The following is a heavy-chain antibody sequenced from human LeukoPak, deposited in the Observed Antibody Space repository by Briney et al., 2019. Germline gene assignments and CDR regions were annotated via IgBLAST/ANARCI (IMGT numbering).Heavy chain of an antibody. CDR1: GGSITTYY. Sequence: SETLSLTCTVSGGSITTYYWSWIRQPPGKGLEWIAFIYYGGSTNYNPSLKSRVAISLDTSKNQFSLRLTPVTAADTAVYYCARGQAGSGGPLEYWGQGTLVTVSS. D-gene: IGHD6-19*01. CDR2: IYYGGST. CDR3: ARGQAGSGGPLEY. J-gene: IGHJ4*02. V-gene: IGHV4-59*12.